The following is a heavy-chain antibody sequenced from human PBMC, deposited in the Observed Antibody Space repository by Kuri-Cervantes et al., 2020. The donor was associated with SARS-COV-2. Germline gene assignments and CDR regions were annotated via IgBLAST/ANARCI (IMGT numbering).Heavy chain of an antibody. CDR1: GFTFNAYS. CDR2: ISSNGETT. V-gene: IGHV3-64*04. J-gene: IGHJ6*02. D-gene: IGHD4-17*01. CDR3: ARRATVSYYALDV. Sequence: GGSLRLSCSASGFTFNAYSMHWVRQAPGKGLEYVSAISSNGETTYYADSVKGRFIISRDNSKNRMYLQMDSLRSEDTAVYYCARRATVSYYALDVWGPGTTVTVSS.